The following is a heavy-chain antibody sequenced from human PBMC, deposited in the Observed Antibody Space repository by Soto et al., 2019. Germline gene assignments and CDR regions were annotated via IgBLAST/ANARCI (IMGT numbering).Heavy chain of an antibody. V-gene: IGHV4-59*01. Sequence: PSETLSLTCTVSGGSISNYYWHWIRQPPGKGLEWIAYTYYRGSTKYNPSLKSRVTIAVDKSMNQISLKLRSVTAEDTAVYYCAREVAAPGSTYFDYWGQGTLVTVSS. CDR2: TYYRGST. J-gene: IGHJ4*02. D-gene: IGHD6-13*01. CDR3: AREVAAPGSTYFDY. CDR1: GGSISNYY.